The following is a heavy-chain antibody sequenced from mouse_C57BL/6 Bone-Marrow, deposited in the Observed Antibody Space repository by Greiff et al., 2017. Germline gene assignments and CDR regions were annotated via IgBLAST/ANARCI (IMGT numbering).Heavy chain of an antibody. CDR2: INPYNGGT. J-gene: IGHJ2*01. CDR1: GYTFTDYY. V-gene: IGHV1-19*01. CDR3: VYYYGSSDY. Sequence: VQLKQSGPVLVKPGASVKMSCKASGYTFTDYYMNWVKQSHGKSLEWIGVINPYNGGTSYNQKFKGKATLTVDKSYSTAYMELNSLTSEDSAVYYCVYYYGSSDYWGQGTTLTVSS. D-gene: IGHD1-1*01.